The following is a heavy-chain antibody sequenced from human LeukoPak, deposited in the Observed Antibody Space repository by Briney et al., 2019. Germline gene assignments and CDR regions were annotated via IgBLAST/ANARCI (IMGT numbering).Heavy chain of an antibody. V-gene: IGHV4-39*01. J-gene: IGHJ4*02. CDR1: GDSISTSTDY. D-gene: IGHD5-12*01. CDR3: ASPLA. Sequence: SETLSLTCTVSGDSISTSTDYWGWIRQPPGKGLEWIGSRFYSGDTYYNPSLESRVTIFVDTPKNQFSLKLSSVTAADTAVYYCASPLAWGQGTLVTVSS. CDR2: RFYSGDT.